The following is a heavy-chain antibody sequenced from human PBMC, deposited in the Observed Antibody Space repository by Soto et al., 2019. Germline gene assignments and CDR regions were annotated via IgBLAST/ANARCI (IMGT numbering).Heavy chain of an antibody. J-gene: IGHJ4*02. V-gene: IGHV1-69*13. CDR3: YIVVVVGATQAGAYFDY. Sequence: SVKVSCKASGGTFSSYAISWVRQAPGQGLEWMGGIIPIFGTANYAQKFQGRVTITADESTSTAYMELSSLRSEDTAVYYCYIVVVVGATQAGAYFDYWGQGTLVTVSS. D-gene: IGHD2-15*01. CDR1: GGTFSSYA. CDR2: IIPIFGTA.